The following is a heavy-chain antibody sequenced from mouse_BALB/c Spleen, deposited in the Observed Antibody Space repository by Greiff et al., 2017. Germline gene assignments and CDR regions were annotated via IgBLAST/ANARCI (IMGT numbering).Heavy chain of an antibody. CDR1: GFTFSSYA. Sequence: EVQLVESGGGLVKPGGSLKLSCAASGFTFSSYAMSWVRQTPEKRLEWVASISSGGSTYYPDSVKGRFTISRDNARNILYLQMSRLRSEDTAMYYCARKAGLRLNWYFDVWGAGTTVTVSS. CDR3: ARKAGLRLNWYFDV. V-gene: IGHV5-6-5*01. CDR2: ISSGGST. J-gene: IGHJ1*01. D-gene: IGHD1-2*01.